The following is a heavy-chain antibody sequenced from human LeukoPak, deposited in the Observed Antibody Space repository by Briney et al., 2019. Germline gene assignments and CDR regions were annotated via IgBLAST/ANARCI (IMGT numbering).Heavy chain of an antibody. J-gene: IGHJ4*01. CDR3: MARGDSYGLFDY. D-gene: IGHD5-18*01. CDR1: GFTFSDSA. Sequence: GGPLRLSCAASGFTFSDSAMHWVRQASGTGLEWVARIRSKANTYAASYAASVKGRFTISRDDSKNTASLQMNSLKTEDTAVYYCMARGDSYGLFDYWGHGTLVTVSS. V-gene: IGHV3-73*01. CDR2: IRSKANTYAA.